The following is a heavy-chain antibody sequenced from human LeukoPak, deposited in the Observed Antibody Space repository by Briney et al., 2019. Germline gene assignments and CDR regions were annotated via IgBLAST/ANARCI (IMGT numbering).Heavy chain of an antibody. Sequence: GASVKVSCKASGYTFTGHFMHWVRQAPGQGLEWIGWIEPKSGGTHYGHKFQGRVTMTRDTSMSTAYMELSRVKADDTAVYYCAREMGVVPTAIPTVDPWGQGTLVTVSS. V-gene: IGHV1-2*02. CDR2: IEPKSGGT. CDR1: GYTFTGHF. CDR3: AREMGVVPTAIPTVDP. D-gene: IGHD2-2*02. J-gene: IGHJ5*02.